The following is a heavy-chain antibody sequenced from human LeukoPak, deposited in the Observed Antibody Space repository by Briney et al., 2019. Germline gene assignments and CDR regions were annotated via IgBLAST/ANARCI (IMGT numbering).Heavy chain of an antibody. CDR1: GDSVSSGSYY. Sequence: SETLSLTCTVSGDSVSSGSYYWRWVRQPPGKGLQWIGYIYYSGSTNYNPSLKSRVTISVDTSKNQSSLKLSSVTAADTAVYYCAREQTSYYDILTGYRYFDYWGQGTLVTVSS. CDR2: IYYSGST. CDR3: AREQTSYYDILTGYRYFDY. D-gene: IGHD3-9*01. V-gene: IGHV4-61*01. J-gene: IGHJ4*02.